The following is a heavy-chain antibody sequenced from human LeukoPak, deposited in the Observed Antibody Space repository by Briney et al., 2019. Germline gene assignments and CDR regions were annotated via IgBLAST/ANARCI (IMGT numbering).Heavy chain of an antibody. CDR1: GFTFSSYA. CDR2: ISGDGGST. J-gene: IGHJ6*03. CDR3: AKEARGDYYYYYMDV. V-gene: IGHV3-43*02. Sequence: GGSLRLSCAASGFTFSSYAMSWVRQAPGKGLEWVSAISGDGGSTYYADSVKGRFTISRDNSKNSLYLQMNSLRTEDTALYYCAKEARGDYYYYYMDVWGKGTTVTVSS.